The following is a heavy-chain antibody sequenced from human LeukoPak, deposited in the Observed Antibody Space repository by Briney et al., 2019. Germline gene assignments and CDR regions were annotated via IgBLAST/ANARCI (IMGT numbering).Heavy chain of an antibody. CDR1: GFTFSSYA. CDR2: ISSSSSYI. CDR3: ARGMTAAAAPGDAFDI. D-gene: IGHD6-13*01. Sequence: GGSLRLSCAASGFTFSSYAMSWVRQAPGKGLEWVSSISSSSSYIYYADSVKGRFTISRDNAKNSLYLQMNSLRAEDTAVYYCARGMTAAAAPGDAFDIWGQGTMVTVSS. V-gene: IGHV3-21*01. J-gene: IGHJ3*02.